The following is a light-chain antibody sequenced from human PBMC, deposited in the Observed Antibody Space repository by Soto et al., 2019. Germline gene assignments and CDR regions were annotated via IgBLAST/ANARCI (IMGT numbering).Light chain of an antibody. Sequence: EIVLTQSPGTLSSSPGERATLSCRASQSINSRYLAWYQQKPGQAPRLLIYGASSRATGIPDRFSGSGSGTDFTLTISRLEPEYFAVYYCQQFGSSPGFTFGPGTKVDIK. CDR3: QQFGSSPGFT. V-gene: IGKV3-20*01. CDR1: QSINSRY. CDR2: GAS. J-gene: IGKJ3*01.